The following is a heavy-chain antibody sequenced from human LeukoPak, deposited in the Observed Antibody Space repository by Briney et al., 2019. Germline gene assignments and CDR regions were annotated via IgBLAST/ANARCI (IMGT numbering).Heavy chain of an antibody. Sequence: SETLSLTCTVSGGSISSNSYYWGWIRQPPGKGLEWIGSIYYSGSTYYNPSLKSRVTISVDTSKNQFSLKLSSVTAADTAVYYCARLPWFGGYYYGMDVWGQGTTVTVSS. CDR2: IYYSGST. D-gene: IGHD3-10*01. J-gene: IGHJ6*02. CDR3: ARLPWFGGYYYGMDV. CDR1: GGSISSNSYY. V-gene: IGHV4-39*01.